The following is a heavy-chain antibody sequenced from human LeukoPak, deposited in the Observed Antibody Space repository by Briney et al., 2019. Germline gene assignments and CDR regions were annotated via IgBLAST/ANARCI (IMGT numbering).Heavy chain of an antibody. CDR2: IYYSGST. CDR3: ARAGQQLGYYYYGMDV. Sequence: SETLSLTCTVSGGSISSYYWSWIRQPPGKGLEWIGYIYYSGSTNYNPSLKSRVTISVDTSKNQFSLKLSSVTAADTAVYYCARAGQQLGYYYYGMDVWGQGTTVTVSS. V-gene: IGHV4-59*01. CDR1: GGSISSYY. J-gene: IGHJ6*02. D-gene: IGHD6-13*01.